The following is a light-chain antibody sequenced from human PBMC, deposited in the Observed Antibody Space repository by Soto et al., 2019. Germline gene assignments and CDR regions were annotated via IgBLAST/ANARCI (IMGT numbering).Light chain of an antibody. V-gene: IGKV1-17*01. CDR2: AAS. J-gene: IGKJ4*01. CDR3: LQHYSSPLT. Sequence: DIQMTQSPSSVSASVGDRVTITCRASQGVKTDLGWYQQKPGKAPKRLIYAASRLQSGVPSRFSVSGSGTEFTLTISILQPEDFARYDWLQHYSSPLTFGGGTRVEIK. CDR1: QGVKTD.